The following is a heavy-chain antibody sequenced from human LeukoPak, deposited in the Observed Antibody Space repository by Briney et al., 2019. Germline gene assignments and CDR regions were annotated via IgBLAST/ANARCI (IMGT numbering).Heavy chain of an antibody. J-gene: IGHJ4*02. CDR1: GGSISSYY. CDR2: IYTSGST. V-gene: IGHV4-4*07. CDR3: ARGRYSGSHAVSPFDY. Sequence: SETLSLTCTVSGGSISSYYWSWIRQPAGEGLEWIGRIYTSGSTNYNPSLKSRVTMSVDTSKNQFSLKLSSVTAADTAVYYCARGRYSGSHAVSPFDYWGQGTLVTVSS. D-gene: IGHD1-26*01.